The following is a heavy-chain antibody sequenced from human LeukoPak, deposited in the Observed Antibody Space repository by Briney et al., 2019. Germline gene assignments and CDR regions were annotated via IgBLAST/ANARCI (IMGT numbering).Heavy chain of an antibody. CDR1: GYIFTSYG. J-gene: IGHJ5*02. CDR3: ARDINGYYYDSHGYYPTDL. Sequence: GASVKVSCKASGYIFTSYGISWVRQAPGQGLEWMGWISVYNGNTNYPQGLQGRVTVTTDTSTTTAYMELRSLRSDDTAVYYCARDINGYYYDSHGYYPTDLWGQGTLVTVSS. D-gene: IGHD3-22*01. CDR2: ISVYNGNT. V-gene: IGHV1-18*01.